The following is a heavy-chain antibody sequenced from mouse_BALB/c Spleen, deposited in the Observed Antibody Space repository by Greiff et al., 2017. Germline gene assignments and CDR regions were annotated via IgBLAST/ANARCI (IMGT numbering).Heavy chain of an antibody. CDR1: GYSITSGYY. V-gene: IGHV3-6*02. CDR2: ISYDGSN. Sequence: DVKLQESGPGLVKPSQSLSLTCSVTGYSITSGYYWNWIRQFPGNKLEWMGYISYDGSNNYNPSLKNRISITRDTSKNQFFLKLNSVTTEDTATYYCARDLGFEYYFDYWGQGTTLTVSS. D-gene: IGHD3-1*01. J-gene: IGHJ2*01. CDR3: ARDLGFEYYFDY.